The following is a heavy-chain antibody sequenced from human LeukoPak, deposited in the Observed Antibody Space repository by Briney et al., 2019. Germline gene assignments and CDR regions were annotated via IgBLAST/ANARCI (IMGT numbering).Heavy chain of an antibody. D-gene: IGHD6-19*01. CDR2: IYYSGST. J-gene: IGHJ4*02. V-gene: IGHV4-39*01. CDR3: ARALPYIAVAGSFDY. Sequence: SETLSLTCTVSGGSISSSSYYWGWIRQPPGKGLEWIGSIYYSGSTYYNPSLKSRVTISVDTSKNQFSLKLSSVTAADTAVYYCARALPYIAVAGSFDYWGQGTLVTVSS. CDR1: GGSISSSSYY.